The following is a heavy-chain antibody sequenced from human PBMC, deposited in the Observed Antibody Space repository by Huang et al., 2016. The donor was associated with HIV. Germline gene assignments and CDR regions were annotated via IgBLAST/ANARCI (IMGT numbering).Heavy chain of an antibody. CDR2: INHLGRT. V-gene: IGHV4-34*02. J-gene: IGHJ5*02. CDR3: ARDATKNPRGWFDP. Sequence: QVHLQQWGAGLLKSAETLSLTCVVYGGSLSGYYWSWLRQTPGKGLEWIGEINHLGRTKYNPCLKSRVSISMDGSKKQFSLKLRSISDADTAVYFCARDATKNPRGWFDPWGQGTLVTVSS. CDR1: GGSLSGYY. D-gene: IGHD3-10*01.